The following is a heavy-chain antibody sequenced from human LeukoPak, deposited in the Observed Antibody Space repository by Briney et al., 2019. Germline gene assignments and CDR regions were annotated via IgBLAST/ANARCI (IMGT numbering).Heavy chain of an antibody. V-gene: IGHV1-2*02. J-gene: IGHJ6*02. Sequence: ASVNVSCKASGYTFTGYYMHWVRQAPGQGLEWMGWINPNSGDTNYAQKFQGRVTITRDTSISTAYMELSRLRYDDTAVYYCARPLWYQLLQGYYGMDVWGQGTTVTVSS. D-gene: IGHD2-2*01. CDR3: ARPLWYQLLQGYYGMDV. CDR2: INPNSGDT. CDR1: GYTFTGYY.